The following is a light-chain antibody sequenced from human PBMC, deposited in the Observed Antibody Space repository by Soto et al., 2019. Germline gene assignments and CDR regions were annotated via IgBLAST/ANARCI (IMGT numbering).Light chain of an antibody. J-gene: IGKJ2*01. CDR3: QQSYSTLYT. CDR1: QSISSY. CDR2: ASS. Sequence: DIQMTQSPSSLSVSVGDRVTITCRASQSISSYLNWYQQKPGKAPKLLIYASSNLQSGVPSRFSGSGSGTDFTLTISSLQPEDFATYYCQQSYSTLYTFGQGTKLEIK. V-gene: IGKV1-39*01.